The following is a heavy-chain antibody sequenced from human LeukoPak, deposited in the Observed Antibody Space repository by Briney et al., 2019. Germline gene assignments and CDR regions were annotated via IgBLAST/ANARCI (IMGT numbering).Heavy chain of an antibody. CDR2: IYSDGST. V-gene: IGHV3-66*01. Sequence: LAGGSLRLSCAASGFTVSNDYMSWVRQAPGKGLEWVSVIYSDGSTYYADSVKGRFTISSDNSKNTLYLQMNSLRAEDTAVYYCARAKGYSSSWYSRWGQGTLVTVSS. J-gene: IGHJ4*02. CDR1: GFTVSNDY. CDR3: ARAKGYSSSWYSR. D-gene: IGHD6-13*01.